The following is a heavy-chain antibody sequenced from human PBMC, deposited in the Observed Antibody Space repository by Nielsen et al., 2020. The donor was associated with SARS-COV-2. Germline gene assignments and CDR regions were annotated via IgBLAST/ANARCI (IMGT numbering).Heavy chain of an antibody. CDR1: GYTFTNNY. Sequence: ASVKVSCKASGYTFTNNYMHWVRQAPGQGLEWLGLINPTNGGTTYAQKFQGRVTMTRDTSTRTVYMELSSLRSDDTAVYYCARDSSGTYRRVDYWGQGTLVTVSS. CDR2: INPTNGGT. J-gene: IGHJ4*02. D-gene: IGHD3-22*01. CDR3: ARDSSGTYRRVDY. V-gene: IGHV1-46*01.